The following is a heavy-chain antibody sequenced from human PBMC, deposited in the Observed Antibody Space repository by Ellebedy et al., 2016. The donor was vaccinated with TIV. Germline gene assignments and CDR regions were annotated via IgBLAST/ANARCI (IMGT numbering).Heavy chain of an antibody. Sequence: SETLSLTXAVYGGSFSGYYWSWIRQPPGKGLEWIGEINHSGSTNYNPSLKSRVTISVDTSKNQFSLKLSSVTAADTAVYYCARDGYNFRTYYYYGMDVWGQGTTVTVSS. J-gene: IGHJ6*02. CDR2: INHSGST. V-gene: IGHV4-34*01. CDR3: ARDGYNFRTYYYYGMDV. D-gene: IGHD5-24*01. CDR1: GGSFSGYY.